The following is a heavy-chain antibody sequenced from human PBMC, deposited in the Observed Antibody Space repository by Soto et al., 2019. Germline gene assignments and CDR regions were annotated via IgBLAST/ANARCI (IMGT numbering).Heavy chain of an antibody. D-gene: IGHD6-13*01. CDR2: IYYSGST. CDR3: ATGIEQFDY. CDR1: GGSISSYY. V-gene: IGHV4-59*01. Sequence: SETLSLTCTVSGGSISSYYWSWIRQPPGKGLEWIGYIYYSGSTNYNPSLKSRVTISVDTSKNQFSLKLSSVTAADPAVYYCATGIEQFDYWGQGTLVTVSS. J-gene: IGHJ4*02.